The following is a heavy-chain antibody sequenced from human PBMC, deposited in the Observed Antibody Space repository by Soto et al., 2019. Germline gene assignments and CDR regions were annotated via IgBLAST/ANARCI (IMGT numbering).Heavy chain of an antibody. V-gene: IGHV4-61*01. CDR1: GGSVSGGSFY. CDR2: IYFGGST. Sequence: PSETLSLTCTVSGGSVSGGSFYWTWIRQPPGKGLEWIGYIYFGGSTTYNPSLKSRVTISIDTSKNQFSLKLTSVTAADPAVYYCARDIRGYSRAFDYWGQGTLVTVS. CDR3: ARDIRGYSRAFDY. J-gene: IGHJ4*02. D-gene: IGHD5-18*01.